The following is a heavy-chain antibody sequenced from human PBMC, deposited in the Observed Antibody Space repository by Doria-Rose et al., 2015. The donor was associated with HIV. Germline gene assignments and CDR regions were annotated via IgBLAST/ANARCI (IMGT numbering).Heavy chain of an antibody. V-gene: IGHV3-48*01. CDR3: ARLLKWEYAAFDI. CDR2: ISGSGSTI. Sequence: VQLVQSGGGLVQPGGSLRLSCAASGFIFSFYNMNWVRQAPGKGLEWGSYISGSGSTIYYADSVKGRFTISRDNAKDSLYLQMNSLRAEDTAIYYCARLLKWEYAAFDIWGQGTMVTVSS. J-gene: IGHJ3*02. D-gene: IGHD1-26*01. CDR1: GFIFSFYN.